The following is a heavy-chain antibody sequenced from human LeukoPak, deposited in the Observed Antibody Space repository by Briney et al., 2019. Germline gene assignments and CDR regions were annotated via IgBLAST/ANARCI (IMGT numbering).Heavy chain of an antibody. J-gene: IGHJ4*02. CDR3: ARGELFDY. Sequence: PGGSLRLSCAAPGFTFSSYAMHWVRQAPGKGLEWVAVISSDGSNKYYADSVKGRFTISRDNSKNTLYLQMNSLRAEDTAVYYCARGELFDYWGQGTLVTVSS. CDR1: GFTFSSYA. V-gene: IGHV3-30*04. D-gene: IGHD1-26*01. CDR2: ISSDGSNK.